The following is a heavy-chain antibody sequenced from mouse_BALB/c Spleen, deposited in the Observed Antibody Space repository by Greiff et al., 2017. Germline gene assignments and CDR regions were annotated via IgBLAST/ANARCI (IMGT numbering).Heavy chain of an antibody. Sequence: EVQLVESGGGLVQPGGSLRLSCATSGFTFTDYYMSWVRQPPGKALEWLGFIRNKANGYTTEYSASVKGRFTISRDNSQSILYLQMNTLRAEDSATYYCARDRAGYYGPFAYWGQGTLVTVSA. CDR3: ARDRAGYYGPFAY. V-gene: IGHV7-3*02. CDR2: IRNKANGYTT. D-gene: IGHD1-1*01. CDR1: GFTFTDYY. J-gene: IGHJ3*01.